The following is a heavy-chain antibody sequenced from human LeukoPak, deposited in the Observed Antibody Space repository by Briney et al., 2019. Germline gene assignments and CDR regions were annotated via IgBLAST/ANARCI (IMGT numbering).Heavy chain of an antibody. CDR2: INHSGST. J-gene: IGHJ3*02. CDR1: GGSFSGYY. V-gene: IGHV4-34*01. Sequence: SETLSLTCAVYGGSFSGYYWSWIRQPPGKGLEWIGEINHSGSTNYNPSLKSRVTISVDTSKNQFSLKLSSVTAADTAVYYCARAYYYDSSNAFDISGQGTMVTVSS. D-gene: IGHD3-22*01. CDR3: ARAYYYDSSNAFDI.